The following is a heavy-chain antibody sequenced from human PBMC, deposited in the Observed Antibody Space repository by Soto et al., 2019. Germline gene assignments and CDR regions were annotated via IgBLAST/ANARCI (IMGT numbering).Heavy chain of an antibody. V-gene: IGHV3-30-3*01. Sequence: QVQLVESGGGVVQPGRSLRLSCAASGFTLSTYTMHWVRQAPGKGLEWVAVISYDGSNKYYADSVKGRFTISRDNSKNTLYLQMNSLRAEDTAVYYCARVVGDIVAAIDYWGQGTLVTVSS. CDR3: ARVVGDIVAAIDY. J-gene: IGHJ4*02. CDR1: GFTLSTYT. D-gene: IGHD5-12*01. CDR2: ISYDGSNK.